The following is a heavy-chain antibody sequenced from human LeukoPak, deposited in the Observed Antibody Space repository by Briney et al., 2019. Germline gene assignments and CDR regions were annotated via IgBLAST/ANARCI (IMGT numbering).Heavy chain of an antibody. D-gene: IGHD5-24*01. CDR3: ARNFDGYLEY. J-gene: IGHJ4*02. CDR1: GDSVSINGAA. V-gene: IGHV6-1*01. Sequence: SQTLSLTCAISGDSVSINGAAWNWIRHSPSRGLEWLGRTYYRSKWYNGYALSVKSRLTIRPDTSKNQFSLQLNSVTHEDTAVYYCARNFDGYLEYWGQGTLVTVSS. CDR2: TYYRSKWYN.